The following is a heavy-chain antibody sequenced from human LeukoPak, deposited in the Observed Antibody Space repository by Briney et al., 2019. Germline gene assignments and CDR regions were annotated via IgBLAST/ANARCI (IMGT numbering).Heavy chain of an antibody. D-gene: IGHD3-22*01. CDR3: ARHNRITMIVVDPYYFDY. J-gene: IGHJ4*02. Sequence: SETLSLTCTVSGGTISSSSYYWGWIRQPPGKGLEWIGSIYYSGSTYYNPSLKSRVTISVDTSKNQFSLKLSSVTAAATAVYYCARHNRITMIVVDPYYFDYWGQGTLVTVSS. V-gene: IGHV4-39*01. CDR1: GGTISSSSYY. CDR2: IYYSGST.